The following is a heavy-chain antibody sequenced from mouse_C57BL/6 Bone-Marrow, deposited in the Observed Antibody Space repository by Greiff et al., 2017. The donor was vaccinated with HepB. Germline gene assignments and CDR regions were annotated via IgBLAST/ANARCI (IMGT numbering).Heavy chain of an antibody. J-gene: IGHJ3*01. V-gene: IGHV5-15*01. CDR2: ISNLAYSI. D-gene: IGHD1-1*01. CDR3: ARPPSYGSSGFAY. CDR1: GFTFSDYG. Sequence: EVMLVESGGGLVQPGGSLKLSCAASGFTFSDYGMAWVRQAPRKGPEWVAFISNLAYSIYYADTVTGRFTISRENAKNTLYLEMSSLRSEDTAMYYCARPPSYGSSGFAYWGQGTLVTVSA.